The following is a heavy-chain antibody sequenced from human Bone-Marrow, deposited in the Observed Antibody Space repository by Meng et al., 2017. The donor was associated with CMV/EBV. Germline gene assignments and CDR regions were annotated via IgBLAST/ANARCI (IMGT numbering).Heavy chain of an antibody. V-gene: IGHV3-21*01. Sequence: WGSLRLSCAASGVTFSSYSMNWVRQAPGKGLEWVSSISSSSSYIYYAGPVKGRFTISRDNAKNSLYLQMNSMRAEDTAVYYCARDVAVCSFDYWGQGTRVTVSS. CDR3: ARDVAVCSFDY. D-gene: IGHD6-19*01. CDR1: GVTFSSYS. J-gene: IGHJ4*02. CDR2: ISSSSSYI.